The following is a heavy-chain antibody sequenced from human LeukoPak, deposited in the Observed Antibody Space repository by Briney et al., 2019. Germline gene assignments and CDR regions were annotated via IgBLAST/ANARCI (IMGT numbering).Heavy chain of an antibody. CDR3: ARGGSGSYYTDY. V-gene: IGHV1-69*13. J-gene: IGHJ4*02. D-gene: IGHD3-10*01. Sequence: SVKVSCKASGGTFSSYAISWVRQAPGQGLEWMGGIIPIFGTANYAQKFQGRVTITADESTSTAYMELSSLRSEDTAVYYCARGGSGSYYTDYWGQGTLVTVSS. CDR1: GGTFSSYA. CDR2: IIPIFGTA.